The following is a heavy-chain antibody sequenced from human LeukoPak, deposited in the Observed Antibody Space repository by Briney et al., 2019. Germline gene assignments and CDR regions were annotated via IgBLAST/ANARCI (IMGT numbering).Heavy chain of an antibody. CDR3: TTWWVDSSGYPDAFDI. CDR1: GFTFSNAW. V-gene: IGHV3-15*01. J-gene: IGHJ3*02. D-gene: IGHD3-22*01. Sequence: PGGSLRLSCAASGFTFSNAWMSWVRQAPGKGLEWVCRIKSKTDGGTTDYAAAVKGRFTISRDDSNNTLYLQMNSLKTEDTAVYYCTTWWVDSSGYPDAFDIWCQGTMVTVSS. CDR2: IKSKTDGGTT.